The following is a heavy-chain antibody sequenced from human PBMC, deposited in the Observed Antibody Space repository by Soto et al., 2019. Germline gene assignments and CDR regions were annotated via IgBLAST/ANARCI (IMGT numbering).Heavy chain of an antibody. Sequence: GGSLRLSCAASGFTFSSYDMHWVRQATGKGLEWVSAIGTAGDTYYPGSVKGRFTISRENAKNSLYLQMNSLRAGDTAVYYCARAPAGGNSIDYWGQGTLVTVSS. D-gene: IGHD2-21*02. V-gene: IGHV3-13*04. CDR1: GFTFSSYD. J-gene: IGHJ4*02. CDR3: ARAPAGGNSIDY. CDR2: IGTAGDT.